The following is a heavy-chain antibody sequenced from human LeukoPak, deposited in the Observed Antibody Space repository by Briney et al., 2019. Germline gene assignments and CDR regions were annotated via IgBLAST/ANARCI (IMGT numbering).Heavy chain of an antibody. Sequence: SETLSLTCTVSGGSISSYYWSWIRQPAGKGLEWIGRIYSTGSTNYNPSLKSRVTMSVDTSKNQFSLKLSSVTAADTAVYYCAREWDSLWFAEADVWGKGTTVTISS. V-gene: IGHV4-4*07. J-gene: IGHJ6*04. CDR3: AREWDSLWFAEADV. CDR2: IYSTGST. D-gene: IGHD3-10*01. CDR1: GGSISSYY.